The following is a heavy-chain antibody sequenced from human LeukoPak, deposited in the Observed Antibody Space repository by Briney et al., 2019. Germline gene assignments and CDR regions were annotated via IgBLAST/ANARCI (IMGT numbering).Heavy chain of an antibody. CDR2: INPNSGGT. Sequence: ASVKVPCKASGYTFTGYYMHWVRQAPGQGLEWMGWINPNSGGTNYAQKFRGRVTMTRDTSISTAYMELSRLRSDDTAVYYCARETLYSSGWYAFDYWGQGTLVTVSS. CDR3: ARETLYSSGWYAFDY. J-gene: IGHJ4*02. D-gene: IGHD6-19*01. CDR1: GYTFTGYY. V-gene: IGHV1-2*02.